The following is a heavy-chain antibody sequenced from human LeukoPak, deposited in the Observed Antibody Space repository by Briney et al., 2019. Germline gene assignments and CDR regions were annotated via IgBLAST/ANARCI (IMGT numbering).Heavy chain of an antibody. D-gene: IGHD3-10*01. J-gene: IGHJ3*02. CDR3: AKDLRYYYGSGPKRNDAFDI. Sequence: GGSLRLSCAASGFTFSSHAMSWVRQAPGKGLEWVPAISGSGGSTYYADSVKGRFTISRDNTKNTLYLQMNSLRAEDTAVYYCAKDLRYYYGSGPKRNDAFDIWGQGTMVTVSS. CDR2: ISGSGGST. CDR1: GFTFSSHA. V-gene: IGHV3-23*01.